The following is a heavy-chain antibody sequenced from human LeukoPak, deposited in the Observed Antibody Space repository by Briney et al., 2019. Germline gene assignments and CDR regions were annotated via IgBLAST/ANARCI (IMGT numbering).Heavy chain of an antibody. Sequence: SETLSLTCTVSGGSISSSYWSWIRQPPGKGLEWIGYIHYSGSTNYNPSLKSRATISVDTSKAHFSLKLSSATAADTAVFYGAKQEPGWCDTWGREPLVTVSS. J-gene: IGHJ5*02. CDR1: GGSISSSY. CDR2: IHYSGST. D-gene: IGHD1-26*01. CDR3: AKQEPGWCDT. V-gene: IGHV4-59*08.